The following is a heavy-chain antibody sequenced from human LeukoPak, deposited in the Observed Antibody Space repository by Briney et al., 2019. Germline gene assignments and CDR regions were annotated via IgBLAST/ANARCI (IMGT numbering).Heavy chain of an antibody. J-gene: IGHJ3*02. V-gene: IGHV3-23*01. D-gene: IGHD5-12*01. CDR1: GFTFSFYA. CDR3: ASGYRDAFDI. Sequence: PGGSLRLSCEASGFTFSFYAMTWVRQAAGKGLEWVSGITYSGGSTYYADSVKGRFTISRENAKNSLYLQMNSLRAGDTAVYYCASGYRDAFDIWGQGTMVTVSS. CDR2: ITYSGGST.